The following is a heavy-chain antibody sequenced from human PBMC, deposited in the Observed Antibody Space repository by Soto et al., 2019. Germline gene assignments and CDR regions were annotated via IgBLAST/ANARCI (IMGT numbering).Heavy chain of an antibody. J-gene: IGHJ5*02. D-gene: IGHD3-16*01. CDR2: INPNVGGT. CDR1: GYTFSDYY. V-gene: IGHV1-2*02. CDR3: ARGGREVPRIPYDT. Sequence: QVQLVQSGAEVKKPGASVYVSCKASGYTFSDYYVHWVRQAPGQGLEWMGWINPNVGGTNYARKFQGRATMTRDTAISTVYMKLDRLSPDDTAIYYCARGGREVPRIPYDTWGQGTRVTVSS.